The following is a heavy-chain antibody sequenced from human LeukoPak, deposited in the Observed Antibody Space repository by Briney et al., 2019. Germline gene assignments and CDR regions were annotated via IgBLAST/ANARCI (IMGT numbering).Heavy chain of an antibody. CDR3: ARDXEDYYGSGSYYSDYYYYMDV. J-gene: IGHJ6*03. CDR1: GGSISSYY. V-gene: IGHV4-4*07. Sequence: SETLSLTCTVSGGSISSYYWSWIRQPAGKGLEWIGRIYTSGSTNYNPSLKSRVTISVDTSKNQFSLKLSSVTAADTAVYYCARDXEDYYGSGSYYSDYYYYMDVWGKGTTVTISS. CDR2: IYTSGST. D-gene: IGHD3-10*01.